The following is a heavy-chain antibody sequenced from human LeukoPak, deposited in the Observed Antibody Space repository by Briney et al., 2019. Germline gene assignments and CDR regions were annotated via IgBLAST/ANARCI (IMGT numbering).Heavy chain of an antibody. CDR2: IYSGGST. D-gene: IGHD3-10*01. CDR3: ARDRSGGGYFDY. V-gene: IGHV3-53*01. Sequence: GGSLRLSCAASGFSVSSNYMNWVRQAPGKGLEWVSVIYSGGSTYYADSVKGRFTISRDNSKNTLYLQMNSLRAEDTAVYYCARDRSGGGYFDYWGQGTLVTVSS. J-gene: IGHJ4*02. CDR1: GFSVSSNY.